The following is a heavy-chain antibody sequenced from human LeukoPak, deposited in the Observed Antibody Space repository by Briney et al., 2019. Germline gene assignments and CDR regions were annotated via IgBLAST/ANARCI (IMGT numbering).Heavy chain of an antibody. V-gene: IGHV3-7*03. CDR2: IKPGGNEK. Sequence: GGSLRLSCAVSGFTVSSNYMSWVRQAPGKGLEWVANIKPGGNEKYYVDSVKGRFTISRDNVKNSLYLQMNSLRAEDTAIYYCATFRFLGTWGQGTMVTVSP. CDR3: ATFRFLGT. CDR1: GFTVSSNY. J-gene: IGHJ3*01. D-gene: IGHD3-3*01.